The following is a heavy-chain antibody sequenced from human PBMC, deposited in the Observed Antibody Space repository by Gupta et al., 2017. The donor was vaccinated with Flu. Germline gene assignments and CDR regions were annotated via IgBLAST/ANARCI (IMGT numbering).Heavy chain of an antibody. D-gene: IGHD3-9*01. CDR3: ARVQHFDWLLAVDYYYGMDV. J-gene: IGHJ6*02. V-gene: IGHV3-21*01. Sequence: EVQLVESGGGLVKPGGSLRLSCAASGFTFSSYRMNWVRQAPGKGLEWVSSISSSSSYIYYADSVKGRFTISRDNAKNSLYLQMNSLRAEDTAVYYCARVQHFDWLLAVDYYYGMDVWGQGTTVTVSS. CDR2: ISSSSSYI. CDR1: GFTFSSYR.